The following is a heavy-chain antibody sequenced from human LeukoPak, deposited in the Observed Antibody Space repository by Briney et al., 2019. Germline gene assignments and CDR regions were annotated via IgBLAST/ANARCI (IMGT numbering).Heavy chain of an antibody. J-gene: IGHJ5*02. Sequence: SETLSLTCTVSGYSISSGYYWSWIRQPPGKGLEWIGYIYYSGSTNYNPSLKSRVTISVDTSKNQFSLKLSSVTAADTAVYYCARGNWFDPWGQGTLVTVSS. CDR2: IYYSGST. CDR3: ARGNWFDP. CDR1: GYSISSGYY. V-gene: IGHV4-61*01.